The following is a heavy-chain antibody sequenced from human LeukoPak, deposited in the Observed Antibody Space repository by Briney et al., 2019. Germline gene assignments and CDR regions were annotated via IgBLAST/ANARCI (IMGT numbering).Heavy chain of an antibody. V-gene: IGHV3-21*01. J-gene: IGHJ3*01. D-gene: IGHD4-17*01. CDR1: GFTFSSYT. Sequence: GGSLRLSCAASGFTFSSYTMNWVRQAPGKGLEWVSIISSSSSSIYYADSVKGRFTISRDNAKNSLYLQMNSLRAEDTAVYYCARVGDDYGDLAEWGPGTMATVSS. CDR2: ISSSSSSI. CDR3: ARVGDDYGDLAE.